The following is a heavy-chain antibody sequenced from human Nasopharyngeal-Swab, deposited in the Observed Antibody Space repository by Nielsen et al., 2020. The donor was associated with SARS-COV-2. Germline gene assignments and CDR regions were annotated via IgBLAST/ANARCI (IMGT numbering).Heavy chain of an antibody. J-gene: IGHJ6*02. D-gene: IGHD3-22*01. CDR3: ARWFYGMDV. CDR2: ININTGNP. CDR1: GYTFTNYG. V-gene: IGHV7-4-1*02. Sequence: SVKVSCKASGYTFTNYGMNWVRQAPGQGLEWMGWININTGNPTYAQGLTGRFVFSFDTSVNTAYLQISGLRADDTAVYYCARWFYGMDVWGQGTTVTVSS.